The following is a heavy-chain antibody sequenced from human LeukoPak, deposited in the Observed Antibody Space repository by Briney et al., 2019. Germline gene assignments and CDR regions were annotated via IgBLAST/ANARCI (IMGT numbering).Heavy chain of an antibody. CDR2: TYYRSTWYN. D-gene: IGHD2-2*01. V-gene: IGHV6-1*01. CDR1: GDSVSSNSVT. CDR3: ARRLTQYDCFDP. J-gene: IGHJ5*02. Sequence: QTLSFTCAISGDSVSSNSVTWNWIRQSLSRGLEWLGRTYYRSTWYNDYAVSVRGRITVNPDTSKNQFSLHLNSVTPEDTAVYYCARRLTQYDCFDPWGQGILVTVSS.